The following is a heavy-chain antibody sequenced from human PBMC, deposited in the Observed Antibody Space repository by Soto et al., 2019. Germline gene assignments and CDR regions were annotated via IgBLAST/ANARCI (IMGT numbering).Heavy chain of an antibody. D-gene: IGHD3-22*01. CDR3: ARVKGSGYHNWFDP. Sequence: SETLSLTCTVSGGSISSGGYYWSWIRQHPGKGLEWIGYIYYSGSTYYKPSLKSRVTISVDTSKNQFSLKLSSVTAADTAVYYCARVKGSGYHNWFDPWGQGTLVTVSS. CDR1: GGSISSGGYY. V-gene: IGHV4-31*03. J-gene: IGHJ5*02. CDR2: IYYSGST.